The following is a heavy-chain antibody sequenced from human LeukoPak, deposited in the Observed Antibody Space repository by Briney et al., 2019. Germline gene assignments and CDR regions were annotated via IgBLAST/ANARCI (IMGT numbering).Heavy chain of an antibody. CDR3: ARDSGTIPSGGSDNWFDP. V-gene: IGHV4-38-2*02. D-gene: IGHD2-15*01. CDR1: GYSISSGYY. Sequence: SETLSLTCAVSGYSISSGYYWGWIRQPPGKGLEWIGSIYHSGSTYYNPSLKSRVTISVDTSKNQFSLKLSSVTAADTAVYYWARDSGTIPSGGSDNWFDPWGQGTLVTVSS. CDR2: IYHSGST. J-gene: IGHJ5*02.